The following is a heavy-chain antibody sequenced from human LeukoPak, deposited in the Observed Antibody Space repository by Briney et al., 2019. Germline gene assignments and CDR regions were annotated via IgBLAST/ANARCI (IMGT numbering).Heavy chain of an antibody. CDR2: INPNSGGT. J-gene: IGHJ4*02. Sequence: ASVKVSCKASGYTFTGYYMHWVRQAPGQGLEWMGWINPNSGGTNYAQKFQGRVTMTRDTSISTAYMELSRLRSDDTAVYYCARVKVRGYCSSTSCYASLDYWGQGTLVTVSS. CDR1: GYTFTGYY. D-gene: IGHD2-2*01. CDR3: ARVKVRGYCSSTSCYASLDY. V-gene: IGHV1-2*02.